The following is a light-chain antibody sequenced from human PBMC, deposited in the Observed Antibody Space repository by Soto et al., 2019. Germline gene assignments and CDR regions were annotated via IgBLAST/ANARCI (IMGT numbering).Light chain of an antibody. V-gene: IGKV3-20*01. CDR3: HHYGSSPPWT. CDR2: GAS. J-gene: IGKJ1*01. CDR1: QSVSSSF. Sequence: EIVLTQSPGTLSLSPGERATLSCRASQSVSSSFLAWYQQKPGQAPRLLIYGASNRATGIPDRFSGSGSGTDFTLTISRLEPEDFAVYYCHHYGSSPPWTFGQRTKVDIK.